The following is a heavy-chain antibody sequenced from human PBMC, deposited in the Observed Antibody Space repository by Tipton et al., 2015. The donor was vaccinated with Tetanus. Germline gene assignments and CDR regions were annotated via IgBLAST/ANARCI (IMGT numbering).Heavy chain of an antibody. CDR2: TYYSGST. J-gene: IGHJ4*02. V-gene: IGHV4-61*01. CDR3: ARDERYGDYDY. Sequence: TLSLTCTVSGASIGSISYYWSWIRQPPGKGLEWIGYTYYSGSTGYNPSLKSRVTISIDSSKDQFSLKLTSVTAADTAVYYCARDERYGDYDYWGQGILVTVSS. D-gene: IGHD4-17*01. CDR1: GASIGSISYY.